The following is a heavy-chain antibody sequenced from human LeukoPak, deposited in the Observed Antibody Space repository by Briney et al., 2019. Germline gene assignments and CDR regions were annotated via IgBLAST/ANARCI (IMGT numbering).Heavy chain of an antibody. Sequence: PGGSLRLSCTGSGFMFNAYWMTWVRKAQGMGLEWVGNIRQDGGEIFYVDSVRGRFTISRDNAKNSLYLHLNSLRAEDTAVYYCARSPGSGIDYWGQGTLVTVSS. V-gene: IGHV3-7*01. CDR1: GFMFNAYW. CDR3: ARSPGSGIDY. CDR2: IRQDGGEI. J-gene: IGHJ4*02. D-gene: IGHD3-3*01.